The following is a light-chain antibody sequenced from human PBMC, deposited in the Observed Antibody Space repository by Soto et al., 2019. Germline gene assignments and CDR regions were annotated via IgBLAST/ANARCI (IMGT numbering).Light chain of an antibody. CDR3: QQSYSTPYT. Sequence: DIQMTQSPSSLSASVGDRVTITCRASQSISSYLNWYQQKPGKAPKLLIYAASSLQSGVPSRFSSSGAGTDFTLTITSLQPEDFATYYCQQSYSTPYTLGQGTKLEIK. CDR1: QSISSY. V-gene: IGKV1-39*01. CDR2: AAS. J-gene: IGKJ2*01.